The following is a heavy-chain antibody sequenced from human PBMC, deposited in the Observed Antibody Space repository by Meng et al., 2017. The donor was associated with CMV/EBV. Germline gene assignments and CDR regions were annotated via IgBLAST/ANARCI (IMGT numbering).Heavy chain of an antibody. CDR3: ARVGPRSSSSRGYFDY. CDR1: GYTFTSYG. Sequence: ASVKVSCKASGYTFTSYGISCVRQAPGQGLEWMGWISVYNGNTNYAQKFQGRVTMTTDTSTRTAYMELRSLRSDDTAVYYCARVGPRSSSSRGYFDYWGQGTLVTVSS. CDR2: ISVYNGNT. D-gene: IGHD6-13*01. J-gene: IGHJ4*02. V-gene: IGHV1-18*01.